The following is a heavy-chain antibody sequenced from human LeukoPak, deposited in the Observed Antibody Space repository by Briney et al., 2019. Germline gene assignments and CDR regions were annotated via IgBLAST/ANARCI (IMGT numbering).Heavy chain of an antibody. D-gene: IGHD2-2*01. CDR2: IYYSGST. V-gene: IGHV4-59*01. Sequence: SETLSLTCTVSGGSISSYYWSWIRQPPGKGLEWIGYIYYSGSTNYNPSLKSRVTISVDTSKNQFSLKLSSVTAADTAVYYCARAGGYCSSTGCYGDYYYYYYMDVWGKGTTVTVSS. CDR3: ARAGGYCSSTGCYGDYYYYYYMDV. J-gene: IGHJ6*03. CDR1: GGSISSYY.